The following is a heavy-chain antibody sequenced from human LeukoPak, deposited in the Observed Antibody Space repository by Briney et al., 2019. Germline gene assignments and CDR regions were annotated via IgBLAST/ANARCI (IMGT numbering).Heavy chain of an antibody. V-gene: IGHV3-53*01. CDR2: LYAGGES. Sequence: PGGSLRLSCTASGFTFGDYAMSWFRQAPGKGLEWVSVLYAGGESYYADSVLGRFTISRDNSNNTVFLEMNSLTADDTAVYFCARDSAGNQYSSGNFDLWGQGTLVTVSS. CDR1: GFTFGDYA. CDR3: ARDSAGNQYSSGNFDL. J-gene: IGHJ4*02. D-gene: IGHD3-10*01.